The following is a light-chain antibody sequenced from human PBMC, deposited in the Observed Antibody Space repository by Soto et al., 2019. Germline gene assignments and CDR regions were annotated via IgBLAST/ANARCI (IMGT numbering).Light chain of an antibody. J-gene: IGLJ3*02. V-gene: IGLV8-61*01. CDR1: SGSVSTSYY. Sequence: QTVVTQEPSFSVSPGGTVTLTCGLSSGSVSTSYYPSWYQQTPGQAPRTLIYSTNTRSSGVPDRFSGSKSGTSASLGISGLQPEDEADYYCASWDNSLNGVVFGGGTKVTVL. CDR3: ASWDNSLNGVV. CDR2: STN.